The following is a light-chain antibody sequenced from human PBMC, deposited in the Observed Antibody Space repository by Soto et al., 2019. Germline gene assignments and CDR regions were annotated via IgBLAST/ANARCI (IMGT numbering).Light chain of an antibody. V-gene: IGKV1-39*01. CDR3: QQCYSSAIT. Sequence: DIQMTQSPSSLSASVGDRVTITCRASQSIGKHLNWYQQKPGKAPKFLIYAASNLQSGVPSRFSGSGSGTDFTLTVNSLQPEDFATYYCQQCYSSAITLGQGTRLEIK. CDR1: QSIGKH. CDR2: AAS. J-gene: IGKJ5*01.